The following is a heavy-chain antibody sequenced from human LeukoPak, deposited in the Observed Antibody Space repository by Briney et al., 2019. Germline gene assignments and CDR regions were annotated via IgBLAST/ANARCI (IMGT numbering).Heavy chain of an antibody. V-gene: IGHV3-9*01. Sequence: PGRSLRLSCAASGFTFDDYAMHWVRQAPGKGLEWVSGISWNSGSIGYADSVKGRFTISRDNAKNSLYLQMNSLRAEDTALYYCAKDIGYYYDSSGYVFDYRGQGTLVTVSS. D-gene: IGHD3-22*01. CDR1: GFTFDDYA. J-gene: IGHJ4*02. CDR3: AKDIGYYYDSSGYVFDY. CDR2: ISWNSGSI.